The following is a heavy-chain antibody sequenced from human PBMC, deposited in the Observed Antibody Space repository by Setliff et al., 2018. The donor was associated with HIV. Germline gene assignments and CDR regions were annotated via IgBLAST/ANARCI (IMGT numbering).Heavy chain of an antibody. J-gene: IGHJ4*02. V-gene: IGHV6-1*01. D-gene: IGHD3-9*01. CDR3: ARDQPQDYDSLTGYYTGRYFDY. Sequence: PSQTLSLTCAISGDSVSSNSAAWNWIRQSPSRGLEWLGRTYYRSKWYNDYAVSVKGRVTISVDTSKNQFSLKLTSVTAADTAVYYCARDQPQDYDSLTGYYTGRYFDYWGRGTLVTVSS. CDR1: GDSVSSNSAA. CDR2: TYYRSKWYN.